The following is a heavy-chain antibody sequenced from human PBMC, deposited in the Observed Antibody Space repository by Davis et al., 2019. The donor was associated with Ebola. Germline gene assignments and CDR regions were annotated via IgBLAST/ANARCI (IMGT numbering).Heavy chain of an antibody. V-gene: IGHV3-23*01. CDR1: GFTFSSYA. CDR2: ISGSGGST. Sequence: GESLKISCAASGFTFSSYAMSWVRQAPGKGLEWVSAISGSGGSTYYADSVKGRFTISRDNSKNTLYLQMNSLRAEDTAVYFCARLHWGYWGQGTLVTVSS. D-gene: IGHD7-27*01. CDR3: ARLHWGY. J-gene: IGHJ4*02.